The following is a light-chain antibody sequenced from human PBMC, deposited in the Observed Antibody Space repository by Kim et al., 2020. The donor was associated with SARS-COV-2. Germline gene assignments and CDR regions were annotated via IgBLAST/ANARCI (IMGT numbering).Light chain of an antibody. CDR3: QAWDSSTYV. J-gene: IGLJ1*01. Sequence: SYELTQPPSVSVSPGQTASITCSGDKLGDKYACWYQQKPGQSPVLVIYQDTKRPSGIPERFSGSNSGNTATLTIIGTQAMDEADYYCQAWDSSTYVFGPGTKVTVL. V-gene: IGLV3-1*01. CDR2: QDT. CDR1: KLGDKY.